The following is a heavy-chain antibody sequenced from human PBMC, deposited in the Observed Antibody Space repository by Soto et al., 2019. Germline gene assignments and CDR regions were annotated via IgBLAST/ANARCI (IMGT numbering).Heavy chain of an antibody. CDR1: GFTLNTHW. D-gene: IGHD1-26*01. J-gene: IGHJ4*02. Sequence: PGGSLRLSCPASGFTLNTHWMHWVRQAPGKGLVWVSRIYFDGITTNYADSVKGRLTVSRDNAKNTVYLHVNTLRDEDTAVYYCARGGAMGVDYWGQGTLVTVSS. CDR2: IYFDGITT. CDR3: ARGGAMGVDY. V-gene: IGHV3-74*01.